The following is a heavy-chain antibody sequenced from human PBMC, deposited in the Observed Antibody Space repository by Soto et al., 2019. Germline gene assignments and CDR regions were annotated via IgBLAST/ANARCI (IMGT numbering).Heavy chain of an antibody. CDR1: GFTVSSNY. D-gene: IGHD2-15*01. J-gene: IGHJ3*02. CDR2: IYSGGST. Sequence: GGSLRLSCAASGFTVSSNYMSWVRQAPGKGLEWVSVIYSGGSTYYADSVKGSFTISRDNSKNTLYLQMNSLGAEDTAVYYCARERHSGGGDHDAFDIWGQGTMVTVSS. CDR3: ARERHSGGGDHDAFDI. V-gene: IGHV3-66*01.